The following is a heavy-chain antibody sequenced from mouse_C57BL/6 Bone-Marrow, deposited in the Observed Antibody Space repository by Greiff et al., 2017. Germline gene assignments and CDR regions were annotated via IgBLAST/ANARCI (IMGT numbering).Heavy chain of an antibody. CDR1: GYSITSGYY. CDR3: APTVVANFDY. CDR2: ISYDGSN. V-gene: IGHV3-6*01. D-gene: IGHD1-1*01. Sequence: EVKLMESGPGLVKPSQSLSLTCSVTGYSITSGYYWNWIRQFPGNKLEWMGYISYDGSNNYNPSLKNRISITRDTSKNQFFLKLNSVTTEDTATYYCAPTVVANFDYWGQGTTLTVSS. J-gene: IGHJ2*01.